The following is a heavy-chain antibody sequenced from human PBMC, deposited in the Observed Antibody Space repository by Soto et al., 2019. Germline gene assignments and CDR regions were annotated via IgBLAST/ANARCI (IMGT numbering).Heavy chain of an antibody. Sequence: SETLSLTCAVYGGSFSGYYWSWIRQPPGKGLEWIGEINHSGSTNYNPSLKSRVTISVDTSMNQFSLKLSSVTAADTAVYYCARSTFKDYYGMDVWGQGTTVTVSS. V-gene: IGHV4-34*01. CDR3: ARSTFKDYYGMDV. CDR2: INHSGST. CDR1: GGSFSGYY. J-gene: IGHJ6*02. D-gene: IGHD3-16*01.